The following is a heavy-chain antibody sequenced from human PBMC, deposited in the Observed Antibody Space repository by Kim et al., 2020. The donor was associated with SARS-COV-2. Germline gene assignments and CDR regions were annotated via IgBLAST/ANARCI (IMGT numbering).Heavy chain of an antibody. J-gene: IGHJ5*02. CDR2: IWYDGSNQ. Sequence: GGSLRLSCAASGFTFSNYAMHWVRQAPGKGLEWVAVIWYDGSNQYYADSVKGRFTIPRDNSKNTLYLQMNSLRAEDTAVYYCARGAEIYYDSSGPLAWGQGTLVTVSS. D-gene: IGHD3-22*01. V-gene: IGHV3-33*01. CDR1: GFTFSNYA. CDR3: ARGAEIYYDSSGPLA.